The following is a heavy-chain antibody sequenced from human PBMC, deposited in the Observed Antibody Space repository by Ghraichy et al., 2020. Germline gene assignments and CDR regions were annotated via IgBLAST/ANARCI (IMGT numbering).Heavy chain of an antibody. CDR2: INHSGST. CDR3: ARMRRQLVGGDY. V-gene: IGHV4-34*01. D-gene: IGHD6-6*01. Sequence: TLSLTCAVYGGSFSGYFWNWIRQRPGKGLEWIGEINHSGSTNYNPSLKSRVTISVDMSSKNQFSLRLTSVTAADTAVYYCARMRRQLVGGDYWGQGTLVTVSS. J-gene: IGHJ4*02. CDR1: GGSFSGYF.